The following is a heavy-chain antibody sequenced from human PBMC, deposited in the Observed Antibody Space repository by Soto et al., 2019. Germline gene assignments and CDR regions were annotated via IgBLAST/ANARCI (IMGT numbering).Heavy chain of an antibody. CDR1: GYTFTGYY. J-gene: IGHJ5*02. CDR3: ASGYSSSWYSWFDP. D-gene: IGHD6-13*01. V-gene: IGHV1-2*02. CDR2: INPNSGGT. Sequence: ASVKVSCKASGYTFTGYYMHWVRQAPGQGLEWMGWINPNSGGTDYAQKFQGRVTMTRDTSISTAYMELSRLRSDDTAVYYCASGYSSSWYSWFDPWGQGTLVTVSS.